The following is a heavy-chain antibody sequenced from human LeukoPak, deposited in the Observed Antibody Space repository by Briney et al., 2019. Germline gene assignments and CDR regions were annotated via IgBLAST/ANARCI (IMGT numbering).Heavy chain of an antibody. V-gene: IGHV4-59*06. CDR1: GGSISSYY. J-gene: IGHJ3*02. D-gene: IGHD3-22*01. Sequence: SETLSLTCTVSGGSISSYYWSWIRQHPGKGLEWIGYIYYSGSTYYNPSLKSRVTISVDTSKDQFSLKLSSVTAADTAVYYCAREGHYYDSSGYSDDAFDIWGQGTMVTVSS. CDR3: AREGHYYDSSGYSDDAFDI. CDR2: IYYSGST.